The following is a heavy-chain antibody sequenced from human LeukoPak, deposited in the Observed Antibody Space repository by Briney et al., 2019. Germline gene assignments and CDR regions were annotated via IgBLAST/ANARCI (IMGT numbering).Heavy chain of an antibody. V-gene: IGHV4-39*01. CDR3: ATSVTMILRIDY. CDR1: GGSISSGSYY. J-gene: IGHJ4*02. D-gene: IGHD3-22*01. CDR2: IYYSGST. Sequence: PSQTLSLTCTVSGGSISSGSYYWSWIRQPPGKGLEWIGSIYYSGSTYYNPSLKSRVTISVDTSKNQFSLKLSSVTAADTAVYYCATSVTMILRIDYWGQGTLVTVSS.